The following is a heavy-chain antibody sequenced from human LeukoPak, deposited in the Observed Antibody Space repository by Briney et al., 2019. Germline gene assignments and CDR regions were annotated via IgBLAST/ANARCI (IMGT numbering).Heavy chain of an antibody. V-gene: IGHV3-7*03. CDR3: ARTILTGYNF. CDR2: ISPDGSEK. Sequence: PGGSLRLSCASSGFTFSTYWMTWVRQAPGKGLEWVANISPDGSEKSHVDSVKGRFTVSRDNAENSLYLQMNSLTAEDTAVYYCARTILTGYNFWGQGTLSPSPQ. CDR1: GFTFSTYW. D-gene: IGHD3-9*01. J-gene: IGHJ4*02.